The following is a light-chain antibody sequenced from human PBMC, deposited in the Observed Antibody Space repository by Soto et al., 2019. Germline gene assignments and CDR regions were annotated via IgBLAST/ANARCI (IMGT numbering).Light chain of an antibody. CDR3: SSYAGSHTYEV. Sequence: QSVLTQLPSASGSPGQSVTISCTGTSSDVGAYDFVSWYQQNPGKAPRLIIFDVIKRPSGVPDRFSGSKSGNTASLTISGLQSEDEADYHCSSYAGSHTYEVFGGGTKLTVL. CDR2: DVI. V-gene: IGLV2-11*01. J-gene: IGLJ3*02. CDR1: SSDVGAYDF.